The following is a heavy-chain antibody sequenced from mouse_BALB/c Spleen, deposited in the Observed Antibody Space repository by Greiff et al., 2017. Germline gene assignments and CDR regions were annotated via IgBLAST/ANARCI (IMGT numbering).Heavy chain of an antibody. CDR2: IDPSDSYT. D-gene: IGHD2-1*01. CDR3: TRSGPYGINFDY. J-gene: IGHJ2*01. Sequence: QVQLQQPGAELVKPGTSVKLSCKASGYTFTSYWMHWVKQRPGQGLEWIGEIDPSDSYTNYNQKFKGKATLTVDKSSSTSYMQLSSLTSEDSAVYYCTRSGPYGINFDYWGQGTTLTVSS. CDR1: GYTFTSYW. V-gene: IGHV1-69*02.